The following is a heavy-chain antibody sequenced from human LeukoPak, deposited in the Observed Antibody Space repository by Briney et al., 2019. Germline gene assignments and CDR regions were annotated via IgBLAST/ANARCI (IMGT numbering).Heavy chain of an antibody. CDR2: ISSSSSYI. J-gene: IGHJ4*02. CDR3: ARDPQNYYDSSGQYYFDY. CDR1: GFTFSTYA. D-gene: IGHD3-22*01. V-gene: IGHV3-21*01. Sequence: PGGSLRLSCAASGFTFSTYAMSWVRQAPGKGLEWVSSISSSSSYIYYADSVKGRFTISRDNAKNSLYLQMNSLRAEDTAVYYCARDPQNYYDSSGQYYFDYWGQGTLVTVSS.